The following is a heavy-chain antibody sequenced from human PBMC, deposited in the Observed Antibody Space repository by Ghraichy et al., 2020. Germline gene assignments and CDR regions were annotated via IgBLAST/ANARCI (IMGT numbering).Heavy chain of an antibody. CDR1: GDSINSYS. CDR3: ARLSTTYQYDTSDNRPFDI. CDR2: GHYSGST. V-gene: IGHV4-59*08. J-gene: IGHJ3*02. Sequence: SETLSLTCTVSGDSINSYSWSWIRQTPGKGLEWIVNGHYSGSTNYNPSLKSRVTISVDTSKNKFSLKLNSVTAADTAVYYCARLSTTYQYDTSDNRPFDIWGQGTMVTVSS. D-gene: IGHD3-22*01.